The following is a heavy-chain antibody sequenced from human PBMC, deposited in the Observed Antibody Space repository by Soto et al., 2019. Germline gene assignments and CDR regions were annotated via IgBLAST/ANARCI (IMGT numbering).Heavy chain of an antibody. CDR2: IHAGNGYT. CDR1: GYTFDNYA. J-gene: IGHJ3*02. CDR3: ARAQHSGYSFKLAFEN. Sequence: QVQLVQAGAQVKKPGASVKVSCKASGYTFDNYALHWVRQAPGRRLAWMGWIHAGNGYTKYSQRFQGRVTITRYTAASTVHTELSSLPSEETAVYYCARAQHSGYSFKLAFENWCQGTRVTGSS. V-gene: IGHV1-3*01. D-gene: IGHD5-12*01.